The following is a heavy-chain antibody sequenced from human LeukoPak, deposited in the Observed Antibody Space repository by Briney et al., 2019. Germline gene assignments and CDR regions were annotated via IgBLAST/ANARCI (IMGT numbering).Heavy chain of an antibody. D-gene: IGHD2-8*01. CDR1: GFTFGDYA. CDR2: IRSKAYGGTT. V-gene: IGHV3-49*03. J-gene: IGHJ6*03. CDR3: TTDVGGYCTNGVCYRNYYYYYMDV. Sequence: PGGSLRLSCTASGFTFGDYAMSWFRQAPGKGLEWVGFIRSKAYGGTTDYAAPVKGRFTISRDDSKNTLYLQMNSLKTEDTAVYYCTTDVGGYCTNGVCYRNYYYYYMDVWGKGTTVTVSS.